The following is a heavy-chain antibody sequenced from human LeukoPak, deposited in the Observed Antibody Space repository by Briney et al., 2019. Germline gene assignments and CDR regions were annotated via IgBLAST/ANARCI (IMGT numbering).Heavy chain of an antibody. Sequence: GGSLRLSCAASGFTFSGYGMHWVRQAPGKGLEWVAVISYDGSNKYYADSVKGRFTISRDNSKNTLYLQMNSLRAEDTAVYYCARVYCSGGSCYGAPIDYWGQGTLVTVSS. D-gene: IGHD2-15*01. J-gene: IGHJ4*02. CDR2: ISYDGSNK. V-gene: IGHV3-30*03. CDR1: GFTFSGYG. CDR3: ARVYCSGGSCYGAPIDY.